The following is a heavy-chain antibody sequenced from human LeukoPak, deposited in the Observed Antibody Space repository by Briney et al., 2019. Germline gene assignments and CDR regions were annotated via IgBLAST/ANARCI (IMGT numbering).Heavy chain of an antibody. CDR2: ISAYNGNT. J-gene: IGHJ6*02. CDR3: ARYHYYDSSGYTLKEHYYYYGMDV. CDR1: GYTFTSYG. V-gene: IGHV1-18*01. Sequence: ASVKVSCKASGYTFTSYGISWVRQAPGQGLEWMGWISAYNGNTNYAQKLQGRVTMTTDTSTSTAYMELRSMRSDDTAVYYCARYHYYDSSGYTLKEHYYYYGMDVWGQGTTVTVSS. D-gene: IGHD3-22*01.